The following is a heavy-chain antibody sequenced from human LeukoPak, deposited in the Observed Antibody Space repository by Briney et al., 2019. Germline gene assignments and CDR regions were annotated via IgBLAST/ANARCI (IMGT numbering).Heavy chain of an antibody. Sequence: SETLSLTCTVPGGSINSYYWSWIRQPPGKGLEWIAYIYYSGSTSYNPSLKSRVTISVDTSKNQFSLKLNSVTAADTAMYYCARLFHPALSGNYPFDYWGQGTLVTVSS. CDR1: GGSINSYY. D-gene: IGHD1-26*01. CDR3: ARLFHPALSGNYPFDY. J-gene: IGHJ4*02. CDR2: IYYSGST. V-gene: IGHV4-59*01.